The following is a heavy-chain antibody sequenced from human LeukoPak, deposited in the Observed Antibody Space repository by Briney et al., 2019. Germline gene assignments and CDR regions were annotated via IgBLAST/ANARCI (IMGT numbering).Heavy chain of an antibody. Sequence: GSLRLSCAASGFTSSDYYMSWIRQAPGKGLEWVSYISSSGSTIDYADSVKGRFTISRDNAKNSLYLQMNSLRAEDTAVYYCARFRLTVTTYAHLDYWGQGTLVTVSS. J-gene: IGHJ4*02. D-gene: IGHD4-17*01. CDR2: ISSSGSTI. CDR3: ARFRLTVTTYAHLDY. CDR1: GFTSSDYY. V-gene: IGHV3-11*01.